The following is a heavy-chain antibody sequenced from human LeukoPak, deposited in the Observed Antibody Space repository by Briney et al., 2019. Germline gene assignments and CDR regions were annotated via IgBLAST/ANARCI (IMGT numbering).Heavy chain of an antibody. Sequence: SGGSLRLSCAASGFTFSSYAMSWVRQAPGKGLEWVSAISGSGGSTYYADSVKGRFTISRDNSKNTLYLQMNSLRAEDTAVYYCAKEFHGSGSYPDYWGQRTLVTVSS. J-gene: IGHJ4*02. CDR2: ISGSGGST. CDR3: AKEFHGSGSYPDY. CDR1: GFTFSSYA. D-gene: IGHD3-10*01. V-gene: IGHV3-23*01.